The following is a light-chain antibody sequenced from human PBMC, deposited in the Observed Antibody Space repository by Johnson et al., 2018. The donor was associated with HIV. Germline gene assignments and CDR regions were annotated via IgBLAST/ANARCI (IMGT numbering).Light chain of an antibody. V-gene: IGLV1-51*01. CDR3: GTWYSSLSAGTRYV. Sequence: QSVLTQPPSVSAAPGQKVTISCSGSTSKIGNNYVSWYQHLPGAAPKLLIYDSNKRPSGIPDRFSGSKSGTSATLGITGLQTEDEADSFCGTWYSSLSAGTRYVFGTGTKVTVL. CDR1: TSKIGNNY. J-gene: IGLJ1*01. CDR2: DSN.